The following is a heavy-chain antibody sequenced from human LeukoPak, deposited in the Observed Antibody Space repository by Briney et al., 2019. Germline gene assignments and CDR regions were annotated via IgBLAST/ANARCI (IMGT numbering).Heavy chain of an antibody. D-gene: IGHD2-2*01. V-gene: IGHV3-23*01. Sequence: GGSLRLSCAASGFTFSSYAMSWVRQAPGKGLECVSAISGSGGSTYYADSVKGRFTISRDNSKNTLYLQMNSLRAEDTAVYYCAKDQYHLLFYMDVWGKGTTVTVSS. CDR1: GFTFSSYA. CDR2: ISGSGGST. J-gene: IGHJ6*03. CDR3: AKDQYHLLFYMDV.